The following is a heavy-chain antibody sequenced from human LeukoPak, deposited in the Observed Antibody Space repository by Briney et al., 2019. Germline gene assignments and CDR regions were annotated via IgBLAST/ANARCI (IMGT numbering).Heavy chain of an antibody. CDR3: ARTSSSGLVGGYYFDY. D-gene: IGHD6-19*01. V-gene: IGHV4-38-2*02. Sequence: PSETLSLTCTVSGYFISSGYCWGWIRQPPGKGLQWIGSIHHSGSTYYNPSLKSRVTISVVTSKNQFSLKLSSVTAADTAVYYCARTSSSGLVGGYYFDYWGQGTLVTVSS. CDR1: GYFISSGYC. CDR2: IHHSGST. J-gene: IGHJ4*02.